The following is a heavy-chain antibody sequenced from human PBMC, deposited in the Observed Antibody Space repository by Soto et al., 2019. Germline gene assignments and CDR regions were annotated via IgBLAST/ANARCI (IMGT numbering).Heavy chain of an antibody. CDR1: GYTFTSYA. J-gene: IGHJ4*02. V-gene: IGHV1-3*01. D-gene: IGHD2-2*01. Sequence: QVQLVQSGAEVKKPGASVKVSCKASGYTFTSYAMHWVRQAPGQRLEWMGWINAGNGNTKYSQKFQGRVTITRDTSASTASMELNSLRSEDTAVYYCASSFTVPATMAYWGQGTLVTVSS. CDR3: ASSFTVPATMAY. CDR2: INAGNGNT.